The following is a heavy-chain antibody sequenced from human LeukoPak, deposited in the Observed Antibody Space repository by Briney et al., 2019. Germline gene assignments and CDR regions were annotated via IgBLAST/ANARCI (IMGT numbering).Heavy chain of an antibody. CDR2: INHSGST. J-gene: IGHJ5*02. CDR3: ATDYKVTTPLGWFDP. CDR1: GGSFSGYY. D-gene: IGHD4-17*01. V-gene: IGHV4-34*01. Sequence: PSETLSLTCAVYGGSFSGYYWSWIRQPPGKGLEWIGEINHSGSTNYNPSLKSRVTISEDTSKNQFSLKLSSVTAADTAVYYCATDYKVTTPLGWFDPWGQGTLVTVSS.